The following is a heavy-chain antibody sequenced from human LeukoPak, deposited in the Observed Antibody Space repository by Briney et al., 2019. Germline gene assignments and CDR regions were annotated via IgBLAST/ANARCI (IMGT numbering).Heavy chain of an antibody. D-gene: IGHD3-22*01. CDR1: GYTFTSYG. Sequence: ASVKVSCKASGYTFTSYGISWVRQAPGQGLEWMGWISAYNGNTNYAQKLQGRDTMTTDTSTSTAYMELRSLRSDDTAVYYCARDGPVVVNNDNFDYWGQGTLVTVSS. CDR3: ARDGPVVVNNDNFDY. J-gene: IGHJ4*02. V-gene: IGHV1-18*01. CDR2: ISAYNGNT.